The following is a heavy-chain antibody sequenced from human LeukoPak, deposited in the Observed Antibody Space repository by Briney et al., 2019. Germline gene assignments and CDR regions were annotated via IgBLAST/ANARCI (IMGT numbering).Heavy chain of an antibody. Sequence: SVKVSCKASGGTFSSYAISWVRQAPGQGLEWMGGIIPIFGTANYAQKFQGRVTITADESTSTAYMELSSLRSEDTAVYYCARELGYCSSTSCYSGWFDPWGQGTLVTVSS. CDR1: GGTFSSYA. V-gene: IGHV1-69*13. J-gene: IGHJ5*02. CDR3: ARELGYCSSTSCYSGWFDP. D-gene: IGHD2-2*01. CDR2: IIPIFGTA.